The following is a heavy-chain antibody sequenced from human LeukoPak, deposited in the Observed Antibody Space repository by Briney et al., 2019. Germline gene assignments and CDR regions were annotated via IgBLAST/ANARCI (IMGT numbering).Heavy chain of an antibody. CDR1: GYTFTGYY. V-gene: IGHV1-2*02. Sequence: APVKVSCKASGYTFTGYYMHWVRQAPGQGLEWMGWINPNSGGTNYAQKFQGRVTMTRDTSISTAYMELSRLRSDDTAVYYCARDQVARDIVVVLAATGTIDYWGQGTLVTVSS. CDR3: ARDQVARDIVVVLAATGTIDY. J-gene: IGHJ4*02. CDR2: INPNSGGT. D-gene: IGHD2-15*01.